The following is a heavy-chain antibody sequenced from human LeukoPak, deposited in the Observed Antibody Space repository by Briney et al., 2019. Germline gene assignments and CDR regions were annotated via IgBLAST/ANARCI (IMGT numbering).Heavy chain of an antibody. J-gene: IGHJ6*03. CDR3: ARMRAGLVDYMDV. CDR1: GGSFSGYY. Sequence: SETLSLTCAVYGGSFSGYYWSWIRQPAGKGLESIGHISTSGSTNYNPSLKSRVTMSVDTSKNQFSLKLSSVTAADTAVYYCARMRAGLVDYMDVWGKGTTVTISS. D-gene: IGHD1-26*01. V-gene: IGHV4-59*10. CDR2: ISTSGST.